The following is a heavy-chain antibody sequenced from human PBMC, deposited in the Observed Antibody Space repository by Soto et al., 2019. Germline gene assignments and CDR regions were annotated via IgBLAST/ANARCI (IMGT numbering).Heavy chain of an antibody. D-gene: IGHD3-16*01. V-gene: IGHV1-18*01. CDR2: INTYKGNT. CDR1: GYTFTRYG. J-gene: IGHJ6*02. CDR3: AMVDVYVTPSPQDV. Sequence: QVQLVQSGAEVKNPGASVKVSCKASGYTFTRYGIGWARQAPGQGLEWMGWINTYKGNTNYAQNVQGRVTLTTDTSTSTACMVLRSLRSNDTAIYYCAMVDVYVTPSPQDVWGQGTTVIVSS.